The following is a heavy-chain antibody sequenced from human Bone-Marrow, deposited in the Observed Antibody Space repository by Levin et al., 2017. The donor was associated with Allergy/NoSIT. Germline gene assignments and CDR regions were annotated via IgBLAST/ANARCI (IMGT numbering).Heavy chain of an antibody. CDR3: ARRRREGWYFDL. CDR1: GYSFTNHW. V-gene: IGHV5-51*01. CDR2: IYPDDSDA. Sequence: VASVKVSCKGSGYSFTNHWIGWVRQMPGKGLEWMGLIYPDDSDARYSPSFQGQVTISVDKSISTAYLQWSSLQASDTAMYYCARRRREGWYFDLWGRGTLVTVSP. J-gene: IGHJ2*01.